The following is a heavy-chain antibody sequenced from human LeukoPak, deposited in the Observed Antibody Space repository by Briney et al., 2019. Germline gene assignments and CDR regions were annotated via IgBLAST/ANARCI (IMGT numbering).Heavy chain of an antibody. Sequence: ASVKVSCKASGGTFSSYAISWVRQAPGQGLEWMGGIIPIFGTANYAQKLQGRVTMTTDTSTSTAYMELRSLRSDDTAVYYCARIGFGESGWFDPWGQGTLVTVSS. CDR3: ARIGFGESGWFDP. J-gene: IGHJ5*02. CDR1: GGTFSSYA. V-gene: IGHV1-69*05. CDR2: IIPIFGTA. D-gene: IGHD3-10*01.